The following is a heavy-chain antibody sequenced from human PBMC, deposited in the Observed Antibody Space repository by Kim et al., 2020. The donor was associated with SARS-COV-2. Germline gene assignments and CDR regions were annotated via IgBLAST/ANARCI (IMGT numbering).Heavy chain of an antibody. J-gene: IGHJ4*02. Sequence: STNYNPSLKSRVTISVDTSKNQFSLKLSSVTAADTAVYYCAREELGTFDYWGQGTLVTVSS. D-gene: IGHD7-27*01. CDR3: AREELGTFDY. V-gene: IGHV4-59*01. CDR2: ST.